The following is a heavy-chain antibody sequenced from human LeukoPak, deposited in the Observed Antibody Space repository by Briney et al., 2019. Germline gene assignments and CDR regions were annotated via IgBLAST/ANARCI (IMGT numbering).Heavy chain of an antibody. V-gene: IGHV3-21*01. CDR2: ISSSSSYI. CDR3: ARGLWFGELLPYYFDY. Sequence: GGSLRLSCAASGFTFSSYEMNWVRQAPGKGLEWVSSISSSSSYIYYADSVKGRFTISRDNAKNSLYLQMNSLRAEDTAVYYCARGLWFGELLPYYFDYWGQGTLVTVSS. D-gene: IGHD3-10*01. CDR1: GFTFSSYE. J-gene: IGHJ4*02.